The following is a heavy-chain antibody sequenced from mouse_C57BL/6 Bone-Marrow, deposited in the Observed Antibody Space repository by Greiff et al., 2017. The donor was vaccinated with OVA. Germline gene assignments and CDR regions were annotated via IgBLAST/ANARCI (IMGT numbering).Heavy chain of an antibody. Sequence: QVQLQQPGTELVKPGASVKLSCKASGYTFTSYWMHWVKQRPGQGLEWIGNINPSNGGTNYNEKFKSKATLTVDKSSSTAYMQLSSLTSEDSAVYACARGCYYGSGPGWFSCGGRGTLVTVSA. V-gene: IGHV1-53*01. CDR1: GYTFTSYW. CDR2: INPSNGGT. CDR3: ARGCYYGSGPGWFSC. J-gene: IGHJ3*01. D-gene: IGHD1-1*01.